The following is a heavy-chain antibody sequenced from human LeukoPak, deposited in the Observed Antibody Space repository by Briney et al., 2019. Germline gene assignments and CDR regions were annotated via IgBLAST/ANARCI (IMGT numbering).Heavy chain of an antibody. D-gene: IGHD2-2*02. V-gene: IGHV4-34*01. Sequence: KTSETLSLTCAVYGGSFSDYYWSWIRQPPGKGLEWIGEINHSGSTNYNPSLKSRVTISVDTSKNQFSLKLSSVTAADTAVYYCARRGKPYCSSTSCYTGSFFYWGQGTLVTVSS. CDR2: INHSGST. CDR1: GGSFSDYY. CDR3: ARRGKPYCSSTSCYTGSFFY. J-gene: IGHJ4*02.